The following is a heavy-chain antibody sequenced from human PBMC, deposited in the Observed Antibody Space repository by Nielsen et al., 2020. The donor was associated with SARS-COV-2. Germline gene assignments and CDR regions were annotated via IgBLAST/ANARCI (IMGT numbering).Heavy chain of an antibody. D-gene: IGHD6-19*01. V-gene: IGHV3-33*01. Sequence: GESLKISCAASGFTFRTFDMHWVRQAPGKGLEWVALISPDESNKYHLESLEGRFAISRDNSKNTLYLQMNSLRAEDTAVYYCAREVLAVAGLDYWGQGTLVTVSS. CDR3: AREVLAVAGLDY. J-gene: IGHJ4*02. CDR1: GFTFRTFD. CDR2: ISPDESNK.